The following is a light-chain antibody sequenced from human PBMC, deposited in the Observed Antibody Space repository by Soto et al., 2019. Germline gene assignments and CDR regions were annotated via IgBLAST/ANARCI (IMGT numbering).Light chain of an antibody. Sequence: EIVLTQSPGALSLSPGERATLSCRASQTVSDNYLAWYQQKPGQAPRLLIYGASTRATGIPDRFSGSGSGTDFTLTISRLEPEDFAVYYCQQYGGSLRVSVGGGTKVEIK. CDR2: GAS. J-gene: IGKJ4*01. V-gene: IGKV3-20*01. CDR3: QQYGGSLRVS. CDR1: QTVSDNY.